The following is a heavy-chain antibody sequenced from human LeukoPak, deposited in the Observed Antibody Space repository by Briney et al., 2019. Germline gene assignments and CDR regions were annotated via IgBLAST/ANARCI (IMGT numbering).Heavy chain of an antibody. Sequence: SETLSLTCTGSAGSISSGDYYWRWIRQPPGKGLEWIGYIYYSGSTYYNPSLDSRVTISVDTSKNQSSLKLSSVTAADTAVYYCAREVPPPAFDIWGQGTMVTVPS. J-gene: IGHJ3*02. V-gene: IGHV4-30-4*08. CDR2: IYYSGST. CDR3: AREVPPPAFDI. CDR1: AGSISSGDYY.